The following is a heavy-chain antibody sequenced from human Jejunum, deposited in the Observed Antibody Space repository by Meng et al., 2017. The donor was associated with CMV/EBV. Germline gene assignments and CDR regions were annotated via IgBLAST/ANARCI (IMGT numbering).Heavy chain of an antibody. V-gene: IGHV3-23*01. CDR1: GFTFASYA. Sequence: SGFTFASYALGWVRQAPGKGLEWVSSISDNGAATYSADSLKGRFTISRDNSKNTVYLQMNSLRAEDTALYYCAKARVGATGDALDIWGQGTMVTVSS. CDR3: AKARVGATGDALDI. CDR2: ISDNGAAT. D-gene: IGHD1-26*01. J-gene: IGHJ3*02.